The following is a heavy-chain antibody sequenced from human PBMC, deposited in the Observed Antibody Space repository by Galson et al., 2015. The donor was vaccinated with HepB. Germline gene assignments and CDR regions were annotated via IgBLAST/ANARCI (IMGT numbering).Heavy chain of an antibody. CDR1: GGTFISYA. J-gene: IGHJ3*02. Sequence: SVKVSCKASGGTFISYAISWVRQAPGQGLEWMGGIIPIFNITNYAQKFQGRVTITADESTSTAYMELSSLRSEDTAVFYCARFLFDFDRSGAYFYIKDAFDIWGQGTMVTVSS. D-gene: IGHD3-22*01. CDR2: IIPIFNIT. CDR3: ARFLFDFDRSGAYFYIKDAFDI. V-gene: IGHV1-69*13.